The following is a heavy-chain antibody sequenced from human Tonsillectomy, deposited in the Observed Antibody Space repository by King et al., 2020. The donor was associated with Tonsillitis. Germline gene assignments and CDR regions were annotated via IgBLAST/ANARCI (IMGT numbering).Heavy chain of an antibody. V-gene: IGHV3-23*04. D-gene: IGHD2-2*01. Sequence: VQLVESGGGLVQPGGSLRLSCAASGFTYSDYAMSWVRQAPGKGLEWVSGISVTGGSTSYAGSVKGRFTISRDNSNNTLYLQMSSLRADDTAVYFCARDDSDCDSTICYSLFDYWGQGTLVTVAS. CDR3: ARDDSDCDSTICYSLFDY. J-gene: IGHJ4*02. CDR1: GFTYSDYA. CDR2: ISVTGGST.